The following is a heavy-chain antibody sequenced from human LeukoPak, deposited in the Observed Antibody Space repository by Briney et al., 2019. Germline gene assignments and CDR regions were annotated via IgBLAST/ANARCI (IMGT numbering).Heavy chain of an antibody. CDR1: EFISRYN. J-gene: IGHJ4*02. CDR3: AREGDYGLFNY. V-gene: IGHV3-48*01. D-gene: IGHD4-17*01. Sequence: GGSLRLSCTASEFISRYNLNWVRQAPGKEKEWVSHITPSGTTIYYADSVKGRFTISRDNAKNSLYLQMNSLIVEDTGVYYCAREGDYGLFNYWGQGTLVTVSS. CDR2: ITPSGTTI.